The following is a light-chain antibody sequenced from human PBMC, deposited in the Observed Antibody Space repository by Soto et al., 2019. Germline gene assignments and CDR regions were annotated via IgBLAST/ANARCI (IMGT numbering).Light chain of an antibody. CDR3: QQYNSYSQT. J-gene: IGKJ1*01. V-gene: IGKV3-15*01. CDR1: QSVSSN. Sequence: EIVMTQSPATLSVSPGERATLSCRASQSVSSNLAWYQQKPGQAPRLLIYGASTRATGIPARFSGSGSGTDFTLTISSLQPDDFATYYCQQYNSYSQTFGQGTKVDIK. CDR2: GAS.